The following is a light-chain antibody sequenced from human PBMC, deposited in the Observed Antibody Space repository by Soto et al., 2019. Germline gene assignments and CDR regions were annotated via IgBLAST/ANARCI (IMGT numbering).Light chain of an antibody. J-gene: IGKJ1*01. Sequence: EIMSTQSPGTLSLSPGERATLSCRASQSVSNYLAWYQQKPGQAPRLLIYGASNRATGIPDRFSGSGSGTDFTLTISRLEPEDFAVYYCQQYGSSGTFGQGTKVDI. V-gene: IGKV3-20*01. CDR1: QSVSNY. CDR2: GAS. CDR3: QQYGSSGT.